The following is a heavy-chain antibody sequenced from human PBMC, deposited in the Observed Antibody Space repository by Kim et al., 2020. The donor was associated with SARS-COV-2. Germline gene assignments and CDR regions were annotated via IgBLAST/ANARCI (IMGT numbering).Heavy chain of an antibody. CDR3: ARARIAVAGTNPGSAFDI. CDR1: GGSISSGGYY. V-gene: IGHV4-31*03. D-gene: IGHD6-19*01. CDR2: IYYSGST. Sequence: SETLSLTCTVSGGSISSGGYYWSWIRQHPGKGLEWIGYIYYSGSTYYNPSLKSRVTISVDTSKNQFSLKLSSVTAADTAVYYCARARIAVAGTNPGSAFDIWGQGTMVTVSS. J-gene: IGHJ3*02.